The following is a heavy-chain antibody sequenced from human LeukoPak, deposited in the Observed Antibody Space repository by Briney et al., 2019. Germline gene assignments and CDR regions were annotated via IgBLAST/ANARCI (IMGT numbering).Heavy chain of an antibody. CDR1: GGTFSSYA. D-gene: IGHD3-22*01. Sequence: ASVKVSCKASGGTFSSYAISWVRQAPGQGLEWMGGIIPIFGTANYAQKFQGRVTITADESTSTAYMELSSLRSEDTAVYYCARDLTYYYDSSGYYCWFDPWGQGALVTVSS. V-gene: IGHV1-69*13. CDR2: IIPIFGTA. CDR3: ARDLTYYYDSSGYYCWFDP. J-gene: IGHJ5*02.